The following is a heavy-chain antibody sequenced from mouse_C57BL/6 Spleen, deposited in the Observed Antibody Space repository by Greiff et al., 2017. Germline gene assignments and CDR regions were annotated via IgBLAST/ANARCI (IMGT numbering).Heavy chain of an antibody. CDR1: GYSFTSYY. V-gene: IGHV1-66*01. CDR3: ARTYDYDGLAWFAY. CDR2: IYPGSGNT. Sequence: QVQLQQSGPELVKPGASVKISCKASGYSFTSYYIHWVKQRPGQGLEWIGWIYPGSGNTKYNEKFKGKATLTADTSSSTAYMQLSSLTSEDSAVYYCARTYDYDGLAWFAYWGQGTLVTVSA. D-gene: IGHD2-4*01. J-gene: IGHJ3*01.